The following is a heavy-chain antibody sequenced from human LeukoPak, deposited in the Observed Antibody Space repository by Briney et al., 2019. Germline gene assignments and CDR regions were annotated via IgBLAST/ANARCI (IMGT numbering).Heavy chain of an antibody. CDR2: IYHSGST. J-gene: IGHJ4*02. D-gene: IGHD1-26*01. CDR3: AREPGGSGSYQDY. V-gene: IGHV4-30-2*01. CDR1: GGSISSGGYY. Sequence: PSQTLSLTCTVSGGSISSGGYYWSWIRQPPGKGLEWIGYIYHSGSTYYNPSLKSRVTISVDRSKNQFSLKLSSVTAADTAVYYCAREPGGSGSYQDYWGQGTLVTVSS.